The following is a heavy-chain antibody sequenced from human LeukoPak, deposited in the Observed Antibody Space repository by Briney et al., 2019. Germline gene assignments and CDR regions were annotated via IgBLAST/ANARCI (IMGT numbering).Heavy chain of an antibody. Sequence: KPSETLSLTWTVSGGSIGSGYYWAWIRQPPGKGLEWIGSIHYGGTTHYNPSLQSRDIISADTSKNQFALTLRSVTAADTAVYYCTRDIGDFVSDFWGQGTLVTVSS. CDR1: GGSIGSGYY. V-gene: IGHV4-39*02. CDR2: IHYGGTT. J-gene: IGHJ4*02. CDR3: TRDIGDFVSDF. D-gene: IGHD4-17*01.